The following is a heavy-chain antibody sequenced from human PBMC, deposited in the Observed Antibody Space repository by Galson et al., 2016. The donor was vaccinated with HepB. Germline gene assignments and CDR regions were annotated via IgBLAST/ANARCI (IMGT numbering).Heavy chain of an antibody. Sequence: SLRLSCAASGFTFGSYGMHWVRQAPGKGLEWVSVVWFDGSNQYYADSVKGRFTISRDNSKNTLFLQMNSLRADDTAVYYCARDYVWGTNRVYCYGMDVWGQGTTVTVSS. V-gene: IGHV3-33*01. J-gene: IGHJ6*02. CDR2: VWFDGSNQ. CDR3: ARDYVWGTNRVYCYGMDV. D-gene: IGHD3-16*02. CDR1: GFTFGSYG.